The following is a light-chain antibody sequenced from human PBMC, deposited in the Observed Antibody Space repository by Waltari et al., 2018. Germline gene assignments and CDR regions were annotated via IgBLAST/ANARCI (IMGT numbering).Light chain of an antibody. V-gene: IGKV1-39*01. CDR3: QQYNGYPLT. CDR1: QSISIY. Sequence: DIQMTQSPSSLSASVGDRVTITCRASQSISIYLIWYQQKPGKAPKLLIYSASSLQSGVPSRFSGSGSGTDFTLTINGLQPEDFATYYCQQYNGYPLTFGQGTKLEIK. J-gene: IGKJ2*01. CDR2: SAS.